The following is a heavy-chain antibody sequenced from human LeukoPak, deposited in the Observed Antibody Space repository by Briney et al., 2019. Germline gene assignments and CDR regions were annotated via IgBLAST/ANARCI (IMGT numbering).Heavy chain of an antibody. D-gene: IGHD2/OR15-2a*01. J-gene: IGHJ6*03. Sequence: SETLSLTCTVSGGSISSYYWSWIRQPPEKGLEWIGSIYYSGSTYYNPSLKSRVTISVDTSKNQFSLKLSSVTAADTAVYYCARQYSHYYYMDVWGKGTTVTISS. CDR3: ARQYSHYYYMDV. CDR2: IYYSGST. CDR1: GGSISSYY. V-gene: IGHV4-59*05.